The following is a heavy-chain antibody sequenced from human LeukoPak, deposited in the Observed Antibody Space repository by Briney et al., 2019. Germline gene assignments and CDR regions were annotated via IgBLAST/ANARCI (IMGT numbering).Heavy chain of an antibody. CDR1: GASIRSYY. V-gene: IGHV4-4*07. CDR2: IYTNGIS. CDR3: ARALGGDTDY. J-gene: IGHJ4*02. Sequence: SETLSLTCTASGASIRSYYWTWIRQPAGKGLEWIGRIYTNGISNPNPSLKSRVSMSQDTSKNQFSLKVTSVTAADTAVYYCARALGGDTDYWGQGILVTVSS. D-gene: IGHD3-16*01.